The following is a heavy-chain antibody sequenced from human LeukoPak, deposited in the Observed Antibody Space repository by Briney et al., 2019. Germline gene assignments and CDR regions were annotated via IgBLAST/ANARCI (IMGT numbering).Heavy chain of an antibody. J-gene: IGHJ5*02. D-gene: IGHD4-17*01. Sequence: SQTLSLTCAISGDSVSNNSAAWNWIRQSPSRGLEWLGRTYYRSKWYNDYAISVKSRITIKSDTSKNQFSLLLNSVTPEDTAVYYCARETTAYNWFDPWGQGTLVIVSS. V-gene: IGHV6-1*01. CDR3: ARETTAYNWFDP. CDR2: TYYRSKWYN. CDR1: GDSVSNNSAA.